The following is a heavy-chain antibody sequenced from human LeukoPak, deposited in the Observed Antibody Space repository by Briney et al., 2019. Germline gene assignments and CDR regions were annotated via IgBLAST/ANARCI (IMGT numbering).Heavy chain of an antibody. D-gene: IGHD2-15*01. CDR2: IIPILGIA. J-gene: IGHJ4*02. CDR3: ASGYCSGGSCYSNY. CDR1: GGTFSSYA. V-gene: IGHV1-69*04. Sequence: SVKVSCKASGGTFSSYAISWVRQAPGQGLEWMGRIIPILGIANYAQKFQGRVTITADKSTSTAYMELSSLRSEDTAVYYCASGYCSGGSCYSNYWGQGTLVTVSS.